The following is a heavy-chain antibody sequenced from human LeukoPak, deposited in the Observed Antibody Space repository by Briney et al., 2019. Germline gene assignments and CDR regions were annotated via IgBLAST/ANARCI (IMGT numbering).Heavy chain of an antibody. CDR3: TTYSSGSCPF. CDR1: GITFSNAW. Sequence: GGSLRLSCAASGITFSNAWLTWVRQAPGKGLEWVGHIYRSSNGETTDYSGPVKIRVDMSRDDSKITLCLQMDSLKAEDTGVYYCTTYSSGSCPFWGQGTLVTVSS. V-gene: IGHV3-15*01. J-gene: IGHJ4*02. CDR2: IYRSSNGETT. D-gene: IGHD6-19*01.